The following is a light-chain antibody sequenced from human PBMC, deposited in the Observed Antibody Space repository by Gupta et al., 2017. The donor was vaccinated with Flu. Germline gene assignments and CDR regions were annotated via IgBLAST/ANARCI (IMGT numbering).Light chain of an antibody. CDR3: SAYITTTLHAA. CDR1: SSDVGGYYD. Sequence: QSELTHPASVSGSPGQSIPLSCTGISSDVGGYYDVSWYQQHPGKAPKLMIYDVTTRPAGVSNRFSSSKSGNTASPTTSAHQAEDEADYYCSAYITTTLHAAFGGGTKLTVL. CDR2: DVT. V-gene: IGLV2-14*03. J-gene: IGLJ2*01.